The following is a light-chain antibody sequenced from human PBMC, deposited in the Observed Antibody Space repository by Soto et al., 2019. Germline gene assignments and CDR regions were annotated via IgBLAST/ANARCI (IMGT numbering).Light chain of an antibody. CDR3: SSYTRSSTWV. CDR2: EVT. Sequence: QSALTQPASVSGSPGQSITISCTGTSSDVGGYNYVSWYQQYPGKAPKLMISEVTDRPSGVSNRFSGSKSGNTASLTISGLQAEDEADYYCSSYTRSSTWVFGGGTKVTVL. J-gene: IGLJ3*02. V-gene: IGLV2-14*01. CDR1: SSDVGGYNY.